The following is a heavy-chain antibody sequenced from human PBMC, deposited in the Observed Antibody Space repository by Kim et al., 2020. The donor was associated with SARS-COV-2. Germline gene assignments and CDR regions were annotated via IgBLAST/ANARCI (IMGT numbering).Heavy chain of an antibody. CDR3: ARQDGCSGGSCYSKAAGAFDI. J-gene: IGHJ3*02. Sequence: GESLKISCKGSGYSFTSYWIGWVRQMPGKGLELMGLIYPGDSDTTYSPSFQGQVTISVDKSISTAYLQWRSLKASDTAIYYCARQDGCSGGSCYSKAAGAFDIWGQGTVVTVSS. CDR2: IYPGDSDT. CDR1: GYSFTSYW. D-gene: IGHD2-15*01. V-gene: IGHV5-51*01.